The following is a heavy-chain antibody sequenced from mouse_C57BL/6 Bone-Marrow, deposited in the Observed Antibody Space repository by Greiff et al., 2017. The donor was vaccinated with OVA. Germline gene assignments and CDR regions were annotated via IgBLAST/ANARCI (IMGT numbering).Heavy chain of an antibody. Sequence: VQLQQSGAELVRPGASVKLSCTASGFNIKDDYMHWVKQRPEQGLEWIGWIDPANGDTEYASKFQGKATITADTSSNTAYLQLSSLTSEDTAVYYCTFYSNYAFDYWGQGTTLTVSA. J-gene: IGHJ2*01. CDR3: TFYSNYAFDY. D-gene: IGHD2-5*01. V-gene: IGHV14-4*01. CDR1: GFNIKDDY. CDR2: IDPANGDT.